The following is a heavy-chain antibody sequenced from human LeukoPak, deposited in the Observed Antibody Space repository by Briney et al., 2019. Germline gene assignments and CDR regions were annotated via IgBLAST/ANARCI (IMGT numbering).Heavy chain of an antibody. D-gene: IGHD3-10*01. J-gene: IGHJ5*02. V-gene: IGHV4-59*08. Sequence: PSETLSLTCTVSGGSISSYYWSWIRQPPGKGLEWTGYIYYSGSTNYNPSLKSRVTISVDTSKNQFSLKLSSVTAADTAVYYCARTYYYGSGGLNWFDPWGQGTLVTVSS. CDR1: GGSISSYY. CDR2: IYYSGST. CDR3: ARTYYYGSGGLNWFDP.